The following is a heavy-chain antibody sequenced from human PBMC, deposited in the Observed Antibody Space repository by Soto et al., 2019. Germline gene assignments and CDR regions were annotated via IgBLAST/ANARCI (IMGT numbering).Heavy chain of an antibody. CDR2: ISGSGGST. Sequence: PGGSLRLSCAASGFTFSSYAMSWVRQAPGKGLEWVSAISGSGGSTYYADSVKGRFTISVDTSKNQFSLKLSSVTAADTAVYYCARETNPDTDYYDSSGSGGYWGQGNLVTVSS. J-gene: IGHJ4*02. V-gene: IGHV3-23*01. D-gene: IGHD3-22*01. CDR3: ARETNPDTDYYDSSGSGGY. CDR1: GFTFSSYA.